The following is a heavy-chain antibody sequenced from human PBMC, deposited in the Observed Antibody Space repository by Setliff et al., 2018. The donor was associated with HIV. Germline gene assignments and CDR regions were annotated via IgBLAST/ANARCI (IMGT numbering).Heavy chain of an antibody. CDR3: AREFSGTRYRYFDS. D-gene: IGHD5-12*01. V-gene: IGHV3-30*03. Sequence: LRLSCAASGFTFSWYGMDWVRQAPGKGLERVAVISFDGSDKYYADSVKGRFTLSRDNSKNTLYLQMNSLRAEDTAVYYCAREFSGTRYRYFDSWGQGTLVTVSS. CDR2: ISFDGSDK. CDR1: GFTFSWYG. J-gene: IGHJ4*02.